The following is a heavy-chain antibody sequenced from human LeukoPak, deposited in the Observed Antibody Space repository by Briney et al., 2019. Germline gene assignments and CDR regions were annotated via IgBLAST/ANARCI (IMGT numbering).Heavy chain of an antibody. J-gene: IGHJ4*02. CDR1: GGSFSGYY. D-gene: IGHD3-3*01. V-gene: IGHV4-34*01. Sequence: SETLSLTCAVYGGSFSGYYWSWIRQPPGKGLEWIGEINHSGSTNYNPSLKSRVTISVDTSKNQFSLKLSSVTAADTVVYYCARGRHYTRITSFDYWGQGTLVTVSS. CDR2: INHSGST. CDR3: ARGRHYTRITSFDY.